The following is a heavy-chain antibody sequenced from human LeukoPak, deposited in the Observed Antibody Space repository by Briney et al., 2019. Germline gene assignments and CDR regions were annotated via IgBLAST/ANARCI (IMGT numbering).Heavy chain of an antibody. D-gene: IGHD3-22*01. CDR3: ARGGPAPHRITLIVVASSTDAFDI. CDR2: ISAYIGDT. Sequence: ASVKVSCKASGYTFTSYGISWVRQAPGQGLEWMGWISAYIGDTNYAQKLQGRVTMTTDTSTSTAYMELRSLRSDDTAVYYCARGGPAPHRITLIVVASSTDAFDIWGQGTMVTVSS. CDR1: GYTFTSYG. V-gene: IGHV1-18*01. J-gene: IGHJ3*02.